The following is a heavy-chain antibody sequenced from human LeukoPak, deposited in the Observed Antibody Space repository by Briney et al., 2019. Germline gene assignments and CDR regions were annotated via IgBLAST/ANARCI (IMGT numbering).Heavy chain of an antibody. CDR3: ARDRGEAYCGGDCYSGSMDV. CDR1: GSTFSDYY. CDR2: ISSSGSTI. D-gene: IGHD2-21*02. Sequence: GGSLRLSCAASGSTFSDYYMSWIRQAPGKGLEWVSYISSSGSTIYYADSVKGRFTISRDNAKNSLYLQMNSLRAEDTAVYYCARDRGEAYCGGDCYSGSMDVWGQGTTVTVSS. V-gene: IGHV3-11*01. J-gene: IGHJ6*02.